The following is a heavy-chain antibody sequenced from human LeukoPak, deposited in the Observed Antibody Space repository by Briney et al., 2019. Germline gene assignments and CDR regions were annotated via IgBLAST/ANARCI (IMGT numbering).Heavy chain of an antibody. D-gene: IGHD5-24*01. CDR1: GGTFSSYA. J-gene: IGHJ6*03. CDR3: ARGGFRSRDGYIVDYYYMDV. CDR2: IIPIFGTA. Sequence: SVKVSCKASGGTFSSYAISWVRQAPGQGLEWMGGIIPIFGTANYAQKFQGRVTVTADESTSTAYMELSSLRSEDTAVYYCARGGFRSRDGYIVDYYYMDVWGKGTTVTISS. V-gene: IGHV1-69*13.